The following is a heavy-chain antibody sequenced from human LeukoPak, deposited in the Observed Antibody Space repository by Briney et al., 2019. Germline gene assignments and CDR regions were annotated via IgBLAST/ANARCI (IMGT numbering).Heavy chain of an antibody. J-gene: IGHJ3*02. CDR3: ARDDFGDVDAFDI. CDR1: GGSISRYY. V-gene: IGHV4-4*07. Sequence: SETLSLTCTVSGGSISRYYWSWIRQSAGKGLEWIARIYSSGHTNYNPSLKSRVTISLDMSKNQFSLTMRSVTAADTAMYFCARDDFGDVDAFDIWGQETMVTVSS. CDR2: IYSSGHT. D-gene: IGHD4-17*01.